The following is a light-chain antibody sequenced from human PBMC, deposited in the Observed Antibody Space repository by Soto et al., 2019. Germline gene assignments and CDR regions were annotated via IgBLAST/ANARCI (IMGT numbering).Light chain of an antibody. V-gene: IGKV3-20*01. Sequence: DIVLTQSPGTLSLSPGERATLSCRASQSVSSTYIAWYQQNPGQAPRLLIYGASSRATGIPDGFSGSGSGTDFTLTIRRLEPEDFAVYFCQQYGRSPPFTFGPGTKVEIK. J-gene: IGKJ2*01. CDR1: QSVSSTY. CDR2: GAS. CDR3: QQYGRSPPFT.